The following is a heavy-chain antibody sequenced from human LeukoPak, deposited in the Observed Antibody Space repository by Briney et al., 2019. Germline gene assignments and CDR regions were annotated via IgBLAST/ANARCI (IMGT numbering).Heavy chain of an antibody. CDR2: IYSDNT. J-gene: IGHJ4*02. CDR3: ARRAGAYSHPYDY. CDR1: GFTVSSNS. Sequence: GGSLRLSCTVSGFTVSSNSMSWVRQAPGKGLEWVSFIYSDNTHYSYSVKGRFTIPRDNSKNPLYLQMNSLRAEDTAVYYCARRAGAYSHPYDYWGQGTLVTVSS. D-gene: IGHD4/OR15-4a*01. V-gene: IGHV3-53*01.